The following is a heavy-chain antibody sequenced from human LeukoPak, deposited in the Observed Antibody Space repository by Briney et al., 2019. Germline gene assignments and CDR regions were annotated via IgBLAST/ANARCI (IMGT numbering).Heavy chain of an antibody. CDR2: IWYDGTDK. V-gene: IGHV3-33*01. Sequence: GGSLRLSCAASGFTFSSYGMHWVRQAPGKGLEWVAVIWYDGTDKYYGDSVKGRFTISRDNSKNTLFLQMNSLRAEDTALYYCAREASLSGCYSDYWGQGTLVTVSS. CDR1: GFTFSSYG. D-gene: IGHD5-12*01. J-gene: IGHJ4*02. CDR3: AREASLSGCYSDY.